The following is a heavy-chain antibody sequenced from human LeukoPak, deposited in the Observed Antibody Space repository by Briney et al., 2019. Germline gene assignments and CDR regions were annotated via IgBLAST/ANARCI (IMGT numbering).Heavy chain of an antibody. CDR3: AKEFGSGSYCDAFDI. D-gene: IGHD3-10*01. J-gene: IGHJ3*02. V-gene: IGHV3-23*01. CDR2: ISGSGGST. CDR1: GFTFSTYG. Sequence: PGGSLRLSCAASGFTFSTYGMSWVRQAPGKGLEWVSAISGSGGSTYYADSVKGRFTISRDNSKSTLYLQMNSLRAEDTAVYYCAKEFGSGSYCDAFDIWGQGTMVTVSS.